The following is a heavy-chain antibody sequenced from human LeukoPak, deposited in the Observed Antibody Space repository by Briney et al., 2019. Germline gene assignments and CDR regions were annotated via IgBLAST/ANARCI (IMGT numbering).Heavy chain of an antibody. Sequence: GGSLRLSCAASGFTFDDYGMSWVRQAPGKGLEWVSGINWNGGSTGYADSVKGRFTISRDNSKNTLNLQMNSLRVEDTAVYYCVPLTDGSVVQWGQGTLVTVSS. CDR1: GFTFDDYG. D-gene: IGHD3-10*01. CDR3: VPLTDGSVVQ. V-gene: IGHV3-20*04. CDR2: INWNGGST. J-gene: IGHJ4*02.